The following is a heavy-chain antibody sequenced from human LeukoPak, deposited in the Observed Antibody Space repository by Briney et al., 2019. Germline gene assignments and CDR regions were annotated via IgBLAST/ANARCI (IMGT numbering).Heavy chain of an antibody. CDR2: IRQDGSDK. CDR3: ARDGGSAIPFDY. J-gene: IGHJ4*02. Sequence: GGSLRLSCAASGFTFSTYWMSWVRQAPGKGLEWVANIRQDGSDKYYVDSVKGRFTISRDNAKNSLYLQMNSLTVEDTAVYYCARDGGSAIPFDYWGQGTLVTVSS. CDR1: GFTFSTYW. V-gene: IGHV3-7*01.